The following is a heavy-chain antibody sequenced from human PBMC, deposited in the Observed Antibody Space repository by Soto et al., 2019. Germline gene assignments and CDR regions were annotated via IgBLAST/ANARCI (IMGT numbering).Heavy chain of an antibody. D-gene: IGHD2-21*02. CDR1: GYTFTSYD. Sequence: ASVKVSCKASGYTFTSYDINWVRQATGQGREWMGWMNPNSGNTGYAQKFQGRVTMTRNTSISTAYMELSSLRSEDTAVYYCARVRTGFIVVVTAIPYYYGMDVWGQGTTVTVSS. CDR2: MNPNSGNT. V-gene: IGHV1-8*01. CDR3: ARVRTGFIVVVTAIPYYYGMDV. J-gene: IGHJ6*02.